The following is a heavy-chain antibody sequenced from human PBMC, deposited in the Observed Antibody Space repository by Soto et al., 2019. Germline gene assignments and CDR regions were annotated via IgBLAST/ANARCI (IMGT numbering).Heavy chain of an antibody. D-gene: IGHD1-26*01. Sequence: PSETLSLTCTVSGGSITSYYSCWSWIRQPPGEGLEWIGHIFYSGTTYTNPSLRSQVTISLDTSKNQFSLTLTSVTAADTAVYYCARRYGAPFDSCGQGTMVTVSS. CDR3: ARRYGAPFDS. J-gene: IGHJ3*02. CDR2: IFYSGTT. V-gene: IGHV4-30-4*01. CDR1: GGSITSYYSC.